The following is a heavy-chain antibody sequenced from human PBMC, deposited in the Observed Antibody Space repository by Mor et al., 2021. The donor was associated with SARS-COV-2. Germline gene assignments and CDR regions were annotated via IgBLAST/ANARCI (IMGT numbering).Heavy chain of an antibody. CDR3: ARRRGYCSGGSCPLDY. V-gene: IGHV4-59*08. Sequence: RVTISVDTSKNQFSLKLSSVTAADTAVYYCARRRGYCSGGSCPLDYWGQGTLVTVSS. J-gene: IGHJ4*02. D-gene: IGHD2-15*01.